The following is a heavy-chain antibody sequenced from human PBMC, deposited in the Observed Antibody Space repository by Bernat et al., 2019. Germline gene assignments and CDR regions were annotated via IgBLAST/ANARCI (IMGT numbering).Heavy chain of an antibody. CDR1: GGSISSGGYY. CDR2: IYYSGST. V-gene: IGHV4-31*03. CDR3: ARGANSGSDYGSRALLKGVFFFDY. D-gene: IGHD5-12*01. Sequence: QVQLQESGPGLVKPSQTLSLTCTVSGGSISSGGYYWSWIRQHPGKGLEWIGYIYYSGSTYYNPSLKSRVTISVDTSKNQFSLKLSSVTAADTAVYYCARGANSGSDYGSRALLKGVFFFDYWGQGTLVTVSS. J-gene: IGHJ4*02.